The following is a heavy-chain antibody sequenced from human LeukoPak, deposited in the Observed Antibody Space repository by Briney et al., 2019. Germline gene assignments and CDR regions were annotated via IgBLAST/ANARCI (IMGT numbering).Heavy chain of an antibody. D-gene: IGHD6-19*01. CDR1: GGTFSSYA. J-gene: IGHJ4*02. Sequence: ASVKVSCKASGGTFSSYAISWVRQAPGQGLEWMGGIIPIFGTANYAQKFQGRVTITADESTSTAYMELSSLRSEDTAVYYCARDNELAVAGTPAYWGQGTLVTVSS. CDR2: IIPIFGTA. CDR3: ARDNELAVAGTPAY. V-gene: IGHV1-69*13.